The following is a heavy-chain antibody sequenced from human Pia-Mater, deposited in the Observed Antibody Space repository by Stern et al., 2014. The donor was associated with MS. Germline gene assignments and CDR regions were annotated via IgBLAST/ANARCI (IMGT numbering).Heavy chain of an antibody. CDR1: GFTFSDYY. Sequence: QLVQSGGGLVKPGGSLRLSCAASGFTFSDYYMSWIRQAPGKGLEWVSYISSSGSTIYHAESVKGRFTISRDNAKNSLYLQMNSLRAEDTAVYYCARKEGVATINAAFDIWGQGTMVTVSS. CDR2: ISSSGSTI. V-gene: IGHV3-11*01. CDR3: ARKEGVATINAAFDI. J-gene: IGHJ3*02. D-gene: IGHD5-12*01.